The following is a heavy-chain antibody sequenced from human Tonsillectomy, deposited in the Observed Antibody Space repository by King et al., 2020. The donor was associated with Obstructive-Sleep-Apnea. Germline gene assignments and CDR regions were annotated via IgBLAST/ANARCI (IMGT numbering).Heavy chain of an antibody. Sequence: VQLQESGPGLVKPSHTPSLTCTVSGVSISSGVDYLSWSRQTPGNGLEWIGYIYYSVCTYYNSSLKSRVTISVETSKNQFSLKLSSVTAADTAVYYCASLRGYSYGVYWGQGTLVTVSS. CDR2: IYYSVCT. CDR3: ASLRGYSYGVY. V-gene: IGHV4-30-4*01. J-gene: IGHJ4*02. CDR1: GVSISSGVDY. D-gene: IGHD5-18*01.